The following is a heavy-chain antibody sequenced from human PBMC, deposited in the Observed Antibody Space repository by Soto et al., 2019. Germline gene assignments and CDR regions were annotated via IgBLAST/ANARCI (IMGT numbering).Heavy chain of an antibody. CDR1: GFTFSNYG. J-gene: IGHJ4*02. V-gene: IGHV3-30*18. CDR2: ISYDGDNE. CDR3: AKDGGPVYCNSPGCSAKHFDY. Sequence: QVQLVESGGGVVQPGRSLRLSCAASGFTFSNYGMHWVRQAPGKGLEWVAIISYDGDNEYYAESVRGRFTISRDNYNNTLYLQTSRLRHEDTAVYYCAKDGGPVYCNSPGCSAKHFDYWGQGTLVTVSS. D-gene: IGHD2-2*01.